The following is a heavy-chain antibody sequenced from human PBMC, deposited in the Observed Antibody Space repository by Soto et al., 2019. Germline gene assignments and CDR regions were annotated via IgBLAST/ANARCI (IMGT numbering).Heavy chain of an antibody. Sequence: SGPTLVNPTETLTLTCPVSGFSLNYGRVAVDWVRQPPGRALEWLAHIFSNDEKSYITSLKSRLTISNDTSKSQVVLTMTNMDPVDTATYYCARMGHYDFWSGYYFDYWGQGTLVTVSS. CDR3: ARMGHYDFWSGYYFDY. CDR2: IFSNDEK. CDR1: GFSLNYGRVA. V-gene: IGHV2-26*01. D-gene: IGHD3-3*01. J-gene: IGHJ4*02.